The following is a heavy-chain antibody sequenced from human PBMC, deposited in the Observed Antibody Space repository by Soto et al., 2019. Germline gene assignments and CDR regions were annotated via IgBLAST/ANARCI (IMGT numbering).Heavy chain of an antibody. J-gene: IGHJ3*02. CDR2: TYYRSQWHN. CDR3: ARERGFLSEALDI. D-gene: IGHD2-21*01. CDR1: EDSVSSNTAT. Sequence: PSQTLSLTCCLSEDSVSSNTATWNWIRQSPSRGLECLGRTYYRSQWHNEYEESVKCRITISPDTSKNQFSLQLNSMIPEDTAVYYCARERGFLSEALDIWGRGTMVTVSS. V-gene: IGHV6-1*01.